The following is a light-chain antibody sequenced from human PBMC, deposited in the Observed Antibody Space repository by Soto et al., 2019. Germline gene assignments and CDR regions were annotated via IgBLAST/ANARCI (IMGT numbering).Light chain of an antibody. J-gene: IGKJ4*01. CDR3: QQRTDGVT. CDR1: QSVSSY. Sequence: EIVLTQSPATLSLSPGERATLSCRASQSVSSYLAWYQQKPGQAPRLLIYEASNRATGIPARFSGSGSGTDFTLTISSLEPEELAVYDCQQRTDGVTFGGGTKVEIK. CDR2: EAS. V-gene: IGKV3-11*01.